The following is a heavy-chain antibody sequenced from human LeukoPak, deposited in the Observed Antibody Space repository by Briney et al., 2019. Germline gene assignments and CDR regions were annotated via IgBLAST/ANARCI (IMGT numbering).Heavy chain of an antibody. CDR1: GGSLSSGGYY. CDR2: IYYSGST. V-gene: IGHV4-31*03. J-gene: IGHJ6*02. D-gene: IGHD4-17*01. Sequence: SETLSLTCTVSGGSLSSGGYYWSWIRQHPGKGLEWIGYIYYSGSTYYNPSLKSRVTISVDTSKNQFSLKLSSVTAADTAVYYCARVPDYGDYGGGYYYGMTSGAKGPRSPSP. CDR3: ARVPDYGDYGGGYYYGMTS.